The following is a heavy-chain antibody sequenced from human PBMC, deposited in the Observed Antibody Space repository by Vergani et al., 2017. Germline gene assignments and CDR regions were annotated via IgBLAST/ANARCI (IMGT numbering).Heavy chain of an antibody. D-gene: IGHD3-22*01. J-gene: IGHJ6*04. CDR2: ISSSSSYI. Sequence: EVQLVESGGGLVKPGGSLRLSCAASGFTFSSYSMNWVRQAPGKGLEWVSSISSSSSYIYYADSVKGRFTISRDNAKNSLYLQMNSLRAEDTAVYYCARVGGLYYYDSSGYYFYGMDGWSEGTTVTVSS. V-gene: IGHV3-21*01. CDR3: ARVGGLYYYDSSGYYFYGMDG. CDR1: GFTFSSYS.